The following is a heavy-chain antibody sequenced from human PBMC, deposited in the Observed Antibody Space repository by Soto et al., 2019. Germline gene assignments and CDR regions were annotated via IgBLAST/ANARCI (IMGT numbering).Heavy chain of an antibody. CDR2: ISGSGSSK. CDR3: AKDLPSYDFWRALFRAGWLDP. D-gene: IGHD3-3*01. CDR1: GFTFSSYA. Sequence: VSLRLCCAASGFTFSSYAMSWSRQAPGKGLDWVSAISGSGSSKYYADSVKGRFTISRDNSKNTLYLQMNSLRAEDTAVYYCAKDLPSYDFWRALFRAGWLDPWGQGTLVTVSS. J-gene: IGHJ5*02. V-gene: IGHV3-23*01.